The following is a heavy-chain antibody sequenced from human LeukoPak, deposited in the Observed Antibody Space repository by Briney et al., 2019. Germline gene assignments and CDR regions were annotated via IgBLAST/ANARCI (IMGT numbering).Heavy chain of an antibody. D-gene: IGHD5-18*01. V-gene: IGHV3-23*01. Sequence: GGSLRLSCAASGFTLSSYAMNWVRQAPGKGLEWVSAISVGGSTYYADSVKGRFTISRDNAKNSLYLQMNSLRDEDTAVYYCARIGYSYGHSYFDYWGQGTLVTVSS. J-gene: IGHJ4*02. CDR1: GFTLSSYA. CDR3: ARIGYSYGHSYFDY. CDR2: ISVGGST.